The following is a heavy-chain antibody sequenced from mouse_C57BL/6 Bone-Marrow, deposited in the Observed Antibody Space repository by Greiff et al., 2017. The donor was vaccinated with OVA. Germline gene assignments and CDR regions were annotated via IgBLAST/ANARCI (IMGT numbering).Heavy chain of an antibody. V-gene: IGHV5-17*01. J-gene: IGHJ3*01. Sequence: EVHLVESGGGLVKPGGSLKLSCAASGFTFSDYGMHWVRQAPEKGLEWVAYISSGSSTIYYADTVKGRFTISRDNAKNTLFLQMTSLRSEDTAMYYCARRSGTLAWFAYWGQGTLVTVSA. CDR2: ISSGSSTI. D-gene: IGHD4-1*01. CDR1: GFTFSDYG. CDR3: ARRSGTLAWFAY.